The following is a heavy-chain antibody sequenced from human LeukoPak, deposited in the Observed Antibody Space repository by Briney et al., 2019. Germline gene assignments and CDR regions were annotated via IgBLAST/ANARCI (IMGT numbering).Heavy chain of an antibody. CDR3: ARDLFQYSSGWYSPY. J-gene: IGHJ4*02. CDR1: AFTFSSYW. D-gene: IGHD6-19*01. CDR2: INQDGSEK. V-gene: IGHV3-7*01. Sequence: GGSLRLSCAASAFTFSSYWMSWVRQAPGKGLEWVANINQDGSEKYYVDSVKGRFTISRDNAKSSLYLQMNSLRAEDTAVYYCARDLFQYSSGWYSPYWGQGTLVTVSS.